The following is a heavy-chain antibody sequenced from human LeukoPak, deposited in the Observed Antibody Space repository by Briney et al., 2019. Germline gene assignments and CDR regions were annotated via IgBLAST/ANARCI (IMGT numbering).Heavy chain of an antibody. Sequence: SETLSLTCAVYGGSFSGYYWSWIRQPPGKGLEWIGEINHSGSTNYNPSLKSRVTISVDTSKNQFSLKLSSVTAADTAVYYCARLPRGYDRTPRGYYYYMDVWGKGTTVTISS. J-gene: IGHJ6*03. D-gene: IGHD5-12*01. CDR3: ARLPRGYDRTPRGYYYYMDV. V-gene: IGHV4-34*01. CDR1: GGSFSGYY. CDR2: INHSGST.